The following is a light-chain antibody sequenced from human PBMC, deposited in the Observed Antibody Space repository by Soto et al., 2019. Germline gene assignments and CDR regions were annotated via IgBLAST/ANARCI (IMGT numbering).Light chain of an antibody. Sequence: EIVLTHSPGTLSLSPGERATLSCRARQSVRRSYLAWYQKKPGQAPRLLIYSASSRATGIPDRFSGSGSGTDFTRTIRRLEPEDFAVYYGQQYGSSPRTVGQGTKVEIK. V-gene: IGKV3-20*01. CDR2: SAS. CDR3: QQYGSSPRT. CDR1: QSVRRSY. J-gene: IGKJ1*01.